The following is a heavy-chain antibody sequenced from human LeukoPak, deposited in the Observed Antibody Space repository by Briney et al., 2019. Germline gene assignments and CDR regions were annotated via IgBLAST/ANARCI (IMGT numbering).Heavy chain of an antibody. CDR1: GFTFSSYW. CDR2: ISTDGSST. CDR3: AKDWVEMATNEYFDY. D-gene: IGHD5-24*01. Sequence: GGSLRLSCAASGFTFSSYWMHWVRQALGKGLVWDSHISTDGSSTTYADSVTGRFTISRDNSKNTLYLQMNSLRAEDTAVYYCAKDWVEMATNEYFDYWGQGTLVTVSS. J-gene: IGHJ4*02. V-gene: IGHV3-74*01.